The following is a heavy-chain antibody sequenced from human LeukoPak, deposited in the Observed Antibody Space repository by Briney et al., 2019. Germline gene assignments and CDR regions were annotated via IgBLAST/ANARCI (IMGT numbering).Heavy chain of an antibody. CDR3: ARDGYFFAMDV. D-gene: IGHD2-2*03. CDR1: GFTFSKYW. V-gene: IGHV3-7*03. Sequence: GSLRLSCEASGFTFSKYWMSWVRQAPGKGLEWVANIKFDGSERYYTDSVRGRFTVSRDNAKKSLHLEMSRLRAEDTAVYYCARDGYFFAMDVWGQGTTVTVSS. CDR2: IKFDGSER. J-gene: IGHJ6*02.